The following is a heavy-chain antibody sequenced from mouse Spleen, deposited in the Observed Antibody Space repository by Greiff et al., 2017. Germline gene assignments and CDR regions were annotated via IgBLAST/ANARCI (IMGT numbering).Heavy chain of an antibody. D-gene: IGHD2-4*01. CDR3: ARMGYDYDVFAY. CDR2: IDPSDSYT. Sequence: QVQLQQSGAELVKPGASVKLSCKASGYTFTSYWMQWVKQRPGQGLEWIGEIDPSDSYTNYNQKFKGKATLTVDTSSSTAYMQLSSLTSEDSAVYYCARMGYDYDVFAYWGQGTLVTVSA. V-gene: IGHV1-50*01. CDR1: GYTFTSYW. J-gene: IGHJ3*01.